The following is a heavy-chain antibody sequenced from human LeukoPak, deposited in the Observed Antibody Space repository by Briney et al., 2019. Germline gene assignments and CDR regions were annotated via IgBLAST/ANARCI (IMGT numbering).Heavy chain of an antibody. D-gene: IGHD1-26*01. CDR1: GGSMSSYY. V-gene: IGHV4-59*08. Sequence: SETLSLTCTVSGGSMSSYYWSWIRQPPGKGLEWIGYIFYSGSTNYSPSLKSRVTLSVDTSKNQFSLKLGSVTAADTAVYYCARQPYMLGAYYFDYWGQGTLVTVSS. CDR2: IFYSGST. CDR3: ARQPYMLGAYYFDY. J-gene: IGHJ4*02.